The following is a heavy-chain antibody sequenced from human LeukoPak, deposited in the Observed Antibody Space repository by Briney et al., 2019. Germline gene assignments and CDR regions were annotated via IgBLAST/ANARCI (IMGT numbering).Heavy chain of an antibody. CDR1: GGSVSSGSYY. CDR2: IYYSGST. D-gene: IGHD6-19*01. Sequence: SEPLSLTCTVSGGSVSSGSYYWSWIRQPPGKGLEWIGYIYYSGSTNDNPSLKSRVTISVDTSKNQFSLKLSSVTAADTAVYYCARVVAGHDYWGQGTLVTVSS. V-gene: IGHV4-61*01. J-gene: IGHJ4*02. CDR3: ARVVAGHDY.